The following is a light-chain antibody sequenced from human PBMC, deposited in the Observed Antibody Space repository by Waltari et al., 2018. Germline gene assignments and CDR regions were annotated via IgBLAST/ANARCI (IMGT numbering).Light chain of an antibody. Sequence: SYELTQPPSVSVAPGQTARITCAGDKIGNKNVHWYQHKPGQAPLLVVYDDGDRPSGIPERFSGSNSGNTAALTISRVDAGDEAEYYCQVWDSGTNHYVFGTVTKVTVL. CDR1: KIGNKN. CDR2: DDG. V-gene: IGLV3-21*02. J-gene: IGLJ1*01. CDR3: QVWDSGTNHYV.